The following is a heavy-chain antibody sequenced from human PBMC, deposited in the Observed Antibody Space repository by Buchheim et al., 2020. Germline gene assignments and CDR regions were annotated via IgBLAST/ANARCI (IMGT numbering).Heavy chain of an antibody. J-gene: IGHJ4*02. CDR2: ISYDGSNK. CDR1: GFTFSSYG. CDR3: AKVGREYSYGYDTTDY. D-gene: IGHD5-18*01. Sequence: QVQLVESGGGVVQPGRSLRLSCAVSGFTFSSYGMHWVRQAPGKGLEWVAVISYDGSNKYYADSVKGRFTISRDNSKNTLYLQMNSLRAEDTAVYYCAKVGREYSYGYDTTDYWGQGTL. V-gene: IGHV3-30*18.